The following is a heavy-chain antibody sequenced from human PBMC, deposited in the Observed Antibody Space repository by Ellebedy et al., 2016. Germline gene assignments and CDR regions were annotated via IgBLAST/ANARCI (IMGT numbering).Heavy chain of an antibody. V-gene: IGHV3-30*18. CDR1: GFTFNSPG. CDR3: AKATVYSSSPNYFEW. D-gene: IGHD3-9*01. Sequence: GGSLRLXXEASGFTFNSPGMHWVRQAPGKGLEWVAVISHDGSETYYAHSLRGRFTISRDNSKNTLYLQMNSLRPDDTAVYYCAKATVYSSSPNYFEWWGQGTLVTVS. CDR2: ISHDGSET. J-gene: IGHJ4*02.